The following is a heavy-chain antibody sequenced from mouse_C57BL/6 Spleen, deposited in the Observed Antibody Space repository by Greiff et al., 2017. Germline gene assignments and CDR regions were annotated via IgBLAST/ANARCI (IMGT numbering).Heavy chain of an antibody. D-gene: IGHD1-1*01. Sequence: VQLQQPGAELVRPGSSVKLSCKASGYTFTSYWMHWVKQRPIQGLEWIGNIDPSDSETHYNQKFKDKATLTVDKSSSTAYMQLSSLTSEDSAVDYCARAGGSSLYAMDYWGQGTSVTVSS. CDR1: GYTFTSYW. CDR3: ARAGGSSLYAMDY. V-gene: IGHV1-52*01. CDR2: IDPSDSET. J-gene: IGHJ4*01.